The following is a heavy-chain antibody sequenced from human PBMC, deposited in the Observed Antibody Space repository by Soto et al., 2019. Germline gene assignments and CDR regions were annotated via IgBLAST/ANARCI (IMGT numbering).Heavy chain of an antibody. J-gene: IGHJ4*02. CDR3: SRGNPNCSGTSCDCCYFDY. CDR2: INQSGST. CDR1: GESFSGYY. D-gene: IGHD2-2*01. Sequence: QVQLQQWGAGLLRPSETLSLTCAVYGESFSGYYWSWLRQPPGKGLEWIGEINQSGSTNYNPSLKYRVTISVDTSKNQFSLWLTSVTAADTAIYYCSRGNPNCSGTSCDCCYFDYWCQGSLVTVSS. V-gene: IGHV4-34*01.